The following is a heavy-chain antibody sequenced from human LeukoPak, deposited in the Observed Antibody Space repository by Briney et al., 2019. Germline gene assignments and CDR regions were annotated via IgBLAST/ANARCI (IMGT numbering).Heavy chain of an antibody. Sequence: ASVTVSFTASGYTFTIYGISWVRQAPGQGLEWMGWISAYNGNTNYAQKLQGRVTMTTDTSTSTAYMELRSLRSDDTAVYYCARGKDIVVVSPCDYWGQGTLVTVSS. D-gene: IGHD2-15*01. CDR2: ISAYNGNT. V-gene: IGHV1-18*01. CDR3: ARGKDIVVVSPCDY. J-gene: IGHJ4*02. CDR1: GYTFTIYG.